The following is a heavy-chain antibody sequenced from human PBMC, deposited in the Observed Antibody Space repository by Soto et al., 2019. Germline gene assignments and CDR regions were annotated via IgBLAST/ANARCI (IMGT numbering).Heavy chain of an antibody. D-gene: IGHD3-10*01. CDR3: ARGAPGPVDH. V-gene: IGHV1-8*01. CDR1: GSSFTSLH. CDR2: MNHHSGDT. Sequence: SVKVSFTPSGSSFTSLHFNWVRPATEQGLEWIGWMNHHSGDTWLAQIFQGRVTITKNASINTAYMELRSRRSQDTAVYYWARGAPGPVDHWGQGTQVTVSS. J-gene: IGHJ4*02.